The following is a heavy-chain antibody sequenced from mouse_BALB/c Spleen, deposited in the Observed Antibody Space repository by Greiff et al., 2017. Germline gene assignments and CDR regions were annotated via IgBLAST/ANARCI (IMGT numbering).Heavy chain of an antibody. CDR3: ARHGAYRYGSPYAMDY. CDR2: ISSGGSYT. D-gene: IGHD2-14*01. Sequence: EVQVVESGGDLVKPGGSLKLSCAASGFTFSSYGMSWVRQTPDKRLEWVATISSGGSYTYYPDSVKGRFTISRDNAKNTLYLQMSSLKSEDTAMYYCARHGAYRYGSPYAMDYWGQGTSVTVAS. V-gene: IGHV5-6*01. CDR1: GFTFSSYG. J-gene: IGHJ4*01.